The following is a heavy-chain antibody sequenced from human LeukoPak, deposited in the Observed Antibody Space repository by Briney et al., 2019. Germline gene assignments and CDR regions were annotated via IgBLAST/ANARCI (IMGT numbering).Heavy chain of an antibody. V-gene: IGHV1-58*02. D-gene: IGHD2-21*02. CDR3: AAASEIVVVTADAFDI. Sequence: ASVKVSCKASGFTFTSSAMQWVRQARGQRLEWIGWIVVGSGNTNYAQKFQERVTITRDMSTSTAYMELSSLRSEDTAVYYCAAASEIVVVTADAFDIWGQGTMVTVPS. CDR2: IVVGSGNT. CDR1: GFTFTSSA. J-gene: IGHJ3*02.